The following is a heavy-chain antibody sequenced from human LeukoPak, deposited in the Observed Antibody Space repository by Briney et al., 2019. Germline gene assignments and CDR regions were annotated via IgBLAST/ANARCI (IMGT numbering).Heavy chain of an antibody. V-gene: IGHV4-34*01. Sequence: KPSETLSLTCAVSGGSLRDHYWSWIRQVPGKGLEWIGEINDSGNKNYNPSLEGRVTLSVDPSKNQFSLKMRSVTAADTSIYYCARPYCSRGSCYRDFDYWGQGTLVTVSS. D-gene: IGHD2-15*01. CDR3: ARPYCSRGSCYRDFDY. CDR1: GGSLRDHY. CDR2: INDSGNK. J-gene: IGHJ4*02.